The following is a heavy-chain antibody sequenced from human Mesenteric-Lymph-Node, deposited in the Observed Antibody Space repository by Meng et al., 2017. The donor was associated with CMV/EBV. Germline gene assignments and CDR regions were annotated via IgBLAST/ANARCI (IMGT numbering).Heavy chain of an antibody. D-gene: IGHD1-26*01. Sequence: ASVKVSCKASGYNFVTYDINWVRQAPGRGLEWMGWLNPNSGSKGYAQKFQGRVTLTRDTSISTVYMELTSLTSDDTAVYYCARQGGSYPSNYFDPWGQGTLVTVSS. CDR3: ARQGGSYPSNYFDP. CDR1: GYNFVTYD. J-gene: IGHJ5*02. V-gene: IGHV1-8*03. CDR2: LNPNSGSK.